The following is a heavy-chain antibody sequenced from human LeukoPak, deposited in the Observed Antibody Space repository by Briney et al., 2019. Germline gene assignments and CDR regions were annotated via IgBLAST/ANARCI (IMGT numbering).Heavy chain of an antibody. Sequence: SETLSLTCTVSGGSISSYYWSWIRQPPGKGLEWIGYIYTSGSTNYNPSLKSRVTISVDTSKNQFSLKLSSVTAADTAVYYCARLRGSSSLESAFDIRGQGTMVTVSS. CDR2: IYTSGST. D-gene: IGHD6-6*01. CDR3: ARLRGSSSLESAFDI. J-gene: IGHJ3*02. V-gene: IGHV4-4*09. CDR1: GGSISSYY.